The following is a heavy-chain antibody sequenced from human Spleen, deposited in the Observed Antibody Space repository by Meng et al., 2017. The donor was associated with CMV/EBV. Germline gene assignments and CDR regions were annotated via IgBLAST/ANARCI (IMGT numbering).Heavy chain of an antibody. J-gene: IGHJ4*02. CDR2: ISWNSGSI. CDR1: GFTFDDYA. V-gene: IGHV3-9*01. Sequence: SLKISCAASGFTFDDYAMHWVRQAPGKGLEWVSGISWNSGSIAYVDSVKGRFTISRDNAKNSLYLQMNSLRAEDTAFYYCAKNTWRHWGQGTLVTVSS. CDR3: AKNTWRH.